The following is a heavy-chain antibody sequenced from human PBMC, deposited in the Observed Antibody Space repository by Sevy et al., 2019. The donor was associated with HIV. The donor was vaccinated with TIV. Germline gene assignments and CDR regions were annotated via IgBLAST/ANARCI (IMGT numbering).Heavy chain of an antibody. J-gene: IGHJ6*02. CDR1: GYRLIEVS. Sequence: ASVKVSCKVAGYRLIEVSMHWVRQAPGKGLEWIGHLDPEDGETIYAQKFQGRVTMTEDTSTDTAYMEVSSLRSEDTAVYYCAADRGEDYCSGNSCQRHYYNGLDVWGQGTTVTVSS. D-gene: IGHD2-15*01. V-gene: IGHV1-24*01. CDR3: AADRGEDYCSGNSCQRHYYNGLDV. CDR2: LDPEDGET.